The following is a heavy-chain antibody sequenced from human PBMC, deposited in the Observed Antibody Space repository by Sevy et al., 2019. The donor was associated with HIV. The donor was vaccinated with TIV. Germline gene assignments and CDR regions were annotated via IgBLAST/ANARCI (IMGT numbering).Heavy chain of an antibody. CDR3: AKDLGGYSYS. D-gene: IGHD2-15*01. Sequence: GGSLRLSCVASGFTFSNYGMHWVRQAPGKGLEWVSFIRYVGSNTYYADSVKDRFTISRDNSKNTVYLQMNSLRVEDTAMYYCAKDLGGYSYSWSQGTPVTVSS. V-gene: IGHV3-30*02. CDR1: GFTFSNYG. J-gene: IGHJ4*02. CDR2: IRYVGSNT.